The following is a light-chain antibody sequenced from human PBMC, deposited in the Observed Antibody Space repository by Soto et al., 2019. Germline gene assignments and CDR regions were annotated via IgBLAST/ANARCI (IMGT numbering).Light chain of an antibody. CDR2: GAS. CDR3: QQRAKWPRT. Sequence: EIVLTQSPATLSLAPGERATLSCWASQSVSNSLAWFQQRPGQAPRLLIYGASDRATGIPARFSGTGSGTDFTLTISSLEPEDFAFYYCQQRAKWPRTFGQGTKVDIK. J-gene: IGKJ1*01. CDR1: QSVSNS. V-gene: IGKV3-11*01.